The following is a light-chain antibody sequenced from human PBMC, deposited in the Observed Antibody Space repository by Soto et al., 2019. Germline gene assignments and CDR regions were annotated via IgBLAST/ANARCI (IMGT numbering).Light chain of an antibody. Sequence: EIVLTQSPATLSLSPGERATPSCRASESVSDDLAWYQQKPGRAPRLLIYRASTRAAGVSARISGSGSGTEFTLSISSLQPEDSAVYYCQQYYNWPPWTFGQGTKVDI. CDR1: ESVSDD. J-gene: IGKJ1*01. CDR2: RAS. CDR3: QQYYNWPPWT. V-gene: IGKV3-15*01.